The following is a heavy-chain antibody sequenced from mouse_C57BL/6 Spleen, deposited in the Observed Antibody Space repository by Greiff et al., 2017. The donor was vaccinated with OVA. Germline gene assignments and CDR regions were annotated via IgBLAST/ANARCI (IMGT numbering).Heavy chain of an antibody. D-gene: IGHD2-4*01. Sequence: EVMLVESGGDLVKPGGSLKLSCAASGFTFSSYGMSWVRQTPDKRLEWVATISSGGSYTYYPDSVKGRFTISRDNAKNTLYLQIGSLESENTAMYYCARHEDDYEEIWFAYWGQGTLVTVSA. V-gene: IGHV5-6*01. CDR2: ISSGGSYT. J-gene: IGHJ3*01. CDR3: ARHEDDYEEIWFAY. CDR1: GFTFSSYG.